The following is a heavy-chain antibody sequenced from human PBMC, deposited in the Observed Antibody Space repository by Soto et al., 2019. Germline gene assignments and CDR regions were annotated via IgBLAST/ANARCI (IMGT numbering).Heavy chain of an antibody. CDR2: ISSSGSTI. CDR3: ARVRTRSYYYGMDV. CDR1: GFTFSDYY. Sequence: GGSLRLSCAASGFTFSDYYMSWMRQAPGKGLEWVSYISSSGSTIYYADSVKGRLTISRDNAKNSLYLQMNSLRAEDTAVYYCARVRTRSYYYGMDVWGQGTTVTVSS. V-gene: IGHV3-11*01. D-gene: IGHD2-2*01. J-gene: IGHJ6*02.